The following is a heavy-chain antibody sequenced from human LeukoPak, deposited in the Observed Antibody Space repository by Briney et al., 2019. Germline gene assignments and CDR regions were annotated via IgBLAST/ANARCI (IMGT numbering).Heavy chain of an antibody. J-gene: IGHJ3*02. V-gene: IGHV3-53*01. Sequence: GGSLRLSCAASGFTVSTNYMSWVRQAPGKGLEWVSVIYTGGSTQYADSVMGRLTISRDTFKNTLYLQMNSLRDEDTAIYYCTRGPLVRYGFDIWGQGTMVTVSS. D-gene: IGHD3-10*01. CDR1: GFTVSTNY. CDR2: IYTGGST. CDR3: TRGPLVRYGFDI.